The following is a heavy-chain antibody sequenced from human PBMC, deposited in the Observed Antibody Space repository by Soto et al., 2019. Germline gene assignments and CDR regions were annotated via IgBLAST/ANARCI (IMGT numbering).Heavy chain of an antibody. V-gene: IGHV1-3*01. CDR3: ARENSRFLEWLSYAGY. Sequence: VASVKVSCKASGYTFTSYAMHWVRQAPGQRLEWMGWINAGNGNTKYSQKFQGRVTITRDTSASTAYMELSSLRSEDTAVYYCARENSRFLEWLSYAGYWGQGTLVTVSS. CDR1: GYTFTSYA. CDR2: INAGNGNT. J-gene: IGHJ4*02. D-gene: IGHD3-3*01.